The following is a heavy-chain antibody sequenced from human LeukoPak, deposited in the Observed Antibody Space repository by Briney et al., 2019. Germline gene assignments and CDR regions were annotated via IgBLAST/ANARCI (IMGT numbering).Heavy chain of an antibody. CDR2: IYTSSTTI. J-gene: IGHJ4*02. V-gene: IGHV3-48*03. CDR1: GFPFSSYE. D-gene: IGHD2-2*01. CDR3: ARDLPRVGLDY. Sequence: PGGSLRLSCAASGFPFSSYEMSWVRQAPGKGPEWISYIYTSSTTIYYIDSVKGRFTISRDNPKDSLNLQMNSLRVEDTAVYNCARDLPRVGLDYWGEGALGTVS.